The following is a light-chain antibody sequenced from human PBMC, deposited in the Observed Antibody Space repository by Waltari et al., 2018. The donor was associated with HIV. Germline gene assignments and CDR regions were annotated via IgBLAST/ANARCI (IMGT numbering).Light chain of an antibody. CDR2: DAS. CDR1: QSLSNY. V-gene: IGKV3-11*01. Sequence: EIVLSQSPASLSLSPGERATLSCRASQSLSNYLAWYQQKPCQAPRLLIYDASTRVTGIPARFRGSGSGTDFTLTISSLDPGDFAIYYCQHRGDWYTFGQGTKLEI. CDR3: QHRGDWYT. J-gene: IGKJ2*01.